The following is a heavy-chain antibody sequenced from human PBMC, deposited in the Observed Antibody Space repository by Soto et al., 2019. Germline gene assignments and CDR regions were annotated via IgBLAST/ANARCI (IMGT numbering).Heavy chain of an antibody. CDR3: ARDSRRGYSYGSYFDY. CDR1: GFTVSSNY. Sequence: HPGGSLRLSCAASGFTVSSNYMSWVRQAPGKGLEWVSVIYSGGSTYYADSVKGRFTISRDNSKNTLYLQMNSLRAEDTAVYYCARDSRRGYSYGSYFDYWGQGTLVTVSS. J-gene: IGHJ4*02. D-gene: IGHD5-18*01. CDR2: IYSGGST. V-gene: IGHV3-53*01.